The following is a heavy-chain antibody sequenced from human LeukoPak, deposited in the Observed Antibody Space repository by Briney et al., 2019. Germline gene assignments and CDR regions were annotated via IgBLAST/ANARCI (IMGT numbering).Heavy chain of an antibody. D-gene: IGHD7-27*01. Sequence: ASVKVSCKASGYTFTGYYMHWVRQAPGQGLEWMGWINPNSGGTNYAQKFQGWVTMTRDTSISTAYMELSRLRSDDTAVYYCAREPRTGDGDDDAFDIWGQGTMVTVSS. V-gene: IGHV1-2*04. CDR1: GYTFTGYY. J-gene: IGHJ3*02. CDR3: AREPRTGDGDDDAFDI. CDR2: INPNSGGT.